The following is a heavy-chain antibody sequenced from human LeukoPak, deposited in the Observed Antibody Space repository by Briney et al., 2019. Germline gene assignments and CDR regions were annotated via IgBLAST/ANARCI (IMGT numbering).Heavy chain of an antibody. D-gene: IGHD4-17*01. CDR1: GFTVSSNY. CDR3: ARGGAYGDYYSRH. J-gene: IGHJ1*01. Sequence: QTGGSLRLSCAASGFTVSSNYMSWVRQAPGKGLEWVSVIYSGGSTYYADSVKGRFTISRDNSKNTLYLQMNSLRAEDTAVYYCARGGAYGDYYSRHWGQGTLVTVSS. V-gene: IGHV3-66*01. CDR2: IYSGGST.